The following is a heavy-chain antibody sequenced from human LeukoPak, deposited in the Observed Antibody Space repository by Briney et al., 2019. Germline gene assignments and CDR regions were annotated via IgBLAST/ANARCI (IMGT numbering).Heavy chain of an antibody. D-gene: IGHD5-24*01. V-gene: IGHV3-30*01. Sequence: PGGSLRLSCSASGFTFSSYAMHWVPQAPGKGVEWVPVISYDGSNKYYAASVKGRFTISRDNSKNTLYLQMNSLRAEDTAVYYCARAALRWLQSVSFDYWGEGSLVTVYS. CDR2: ISYDGSNK. J-gene: IGHJ4*02. CDR1: GFTFSSYA. CDR3: ARAALRWLQSVSFDY.